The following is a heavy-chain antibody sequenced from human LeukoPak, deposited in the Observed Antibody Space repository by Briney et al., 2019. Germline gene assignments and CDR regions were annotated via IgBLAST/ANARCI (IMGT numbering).Heavy chain of an antibody. CDR3: ATYSSSWYCFDY. CDR2: ISGSSSDI. CDR1: GFTFSSYS. D-gene: IGHD6-13*01. Sequence: GGSLRLSCAASGFTFSSYSMNWVRQAPGKGLEWVSSISGSSSDIYYADSVKGRFTISRDNSKNTLYLQMNSLRAEDTAVYYCATYSSSWYCFDYWGQGTLVTVSS. V-gene: IGHV3-21*04. J-gene: IGHJ4*02.